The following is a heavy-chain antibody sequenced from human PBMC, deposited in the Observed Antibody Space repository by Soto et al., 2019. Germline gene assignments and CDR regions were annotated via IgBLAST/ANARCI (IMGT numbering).Heavy chain of an antibody. CDR2: IDYSGST. J-gene: IGHJ3*02. D-gene: IGHD2-15*01. Sequence: QVKLQESGPGLVKPSETLSLTCTVSGDSISGYYWSWIRQPPGKGLECIGYIDYSGSTKDNPCLKSRVTISVDTAKNQFALKLTSVTAAETAVYYGARQGWGAVAMWGQGTMGSVSS. CDR1: GDSISGYY. CDR3: ARQGWGAVAM. V-gene: IGHV4-59*08.